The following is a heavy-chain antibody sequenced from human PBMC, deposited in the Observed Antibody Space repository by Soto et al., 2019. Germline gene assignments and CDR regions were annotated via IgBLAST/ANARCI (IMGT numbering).Heavy chain of an antibody. J-gene: IGHJ6*02. Sequence: ASVKVSCKVSGYTLTELSMHWVRQAPGKGLEWMGGFDPEDGETIYAQKFQGRVTMTEDTSTDTAYMELSSLRSEDTAVYYCARATFWSGYYYYGMDVWGQGTTVTVSS. V-gene: IGHV1-24*01. CDR2: FDPEDGET. D-gene: IGHD3-3*01. CDR1: GYTLTELS. CDR3: ARATFWSGYYYYGMDV.